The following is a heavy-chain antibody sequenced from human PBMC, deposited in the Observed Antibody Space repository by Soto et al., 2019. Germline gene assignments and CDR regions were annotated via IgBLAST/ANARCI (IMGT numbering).Heavy chain of an antibody. CDR3: AKDLGYCSSTSCYVSDY. CDR2: ISGSGGST. V-gene: IGHV3-23*01. J-gene: IGHJ4*02. CDR1: GFTFSSYA. Sequence: GGSLRLSCAASGFTFSSYAMSWVRQAPGKGLEWVSAISGSGGSTYYADSVKGRFTISRDNSKNTLYLQMNSLRAEDTAVYYCAKDLGYCSSTSCYVSDYWGQGTLVTVSS. D-gene: IGHD2-2*01.